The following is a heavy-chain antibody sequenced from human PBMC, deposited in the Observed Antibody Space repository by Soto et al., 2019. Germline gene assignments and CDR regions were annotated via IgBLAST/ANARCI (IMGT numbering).Heavy chain of an antibody. V-gene: IGHV4-59*01. CDR2: ISYSGST. CDR3: ARTRGSYFDY. Sequence: QVQLQESGPGLVKPSETLSLTCAVSGGSISNFFWSWIRQPPGKGLEWVGYISYSGSTNYNSSLKSRVTISVDTSKKQFSLKLSSVTAADTAVYYCARTRGSYFDYWGQGTLVTVSS. J-gene: IGHJ4*02. CDR1: GGSISNFF. D-gene: IGHD1-26*01.